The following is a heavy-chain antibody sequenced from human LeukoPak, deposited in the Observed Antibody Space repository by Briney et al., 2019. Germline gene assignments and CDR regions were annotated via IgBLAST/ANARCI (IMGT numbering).Heavy chain of an antibody. V-gene: IGHV3-21*01. CDR3: ARGRSITLVRGVMITDGFDI. CDR2: IDNSNSYI. D-gene: IGHD3-10*01. CDR1: GFTFSSYS. Sequence: TTGGSLRLSCAASGFTFSSYSMNWVRQAPGKGLEWVSSIDNSNSYIYYADSVKGRFTISRDNAKNSLHLQMNSLRADDSAVYYCARGRSITLVRGVMITDGFDIWGQGTMVTVSS. J-gene: IGHJ3*02.